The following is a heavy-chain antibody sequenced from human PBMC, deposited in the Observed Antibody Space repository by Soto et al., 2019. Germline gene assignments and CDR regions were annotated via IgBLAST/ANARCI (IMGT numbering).Heavy chain of an antibody. CDR2: FYSSGSI. J-gene: IGHJ5*02. Sequence: SEALSVTCFVCVYSITAGGYYWSWIRHHPGKGLEWIGSFYSSGSIIYNPSLRSRVSISGDASSNQFSMSLTSVTAADTARYYCARMYSSGSGWFHPWGQGTLVTVSS. V-gene: IGHV4-31*03. CDR1: VYSITAGGYY. D-gene: IGHD6-19*01. CDR3: ARMYSSGSGWFHP.